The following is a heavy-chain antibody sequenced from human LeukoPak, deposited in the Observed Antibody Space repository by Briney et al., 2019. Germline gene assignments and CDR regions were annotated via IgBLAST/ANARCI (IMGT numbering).Heavy chain of an antibody. CDR2: IYXXRDT. D-gene: IGHD6-13*01. CDR1: GGSISSYY. J-gene: IGHJ4*02. V-gene: IGHV4-59*01. CDR3: ARKGPIAATGPDY. Sequence: SETLSLTCTVSGGSISSYYWXXXXXAPGKGXXXXXYIYXXRDTNYNPSLKXXXTXSVDXSKNQFSLKLSSVTAADTAVYYCARKGPIAATGPDYWGQGTLVTVSS.